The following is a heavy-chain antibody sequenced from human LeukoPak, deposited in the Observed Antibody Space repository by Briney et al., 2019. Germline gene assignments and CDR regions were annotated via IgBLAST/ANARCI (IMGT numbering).Heavy chain of an antibody. CDR3: ARLARGYSYGRGFDY. J-gene: IGHJ4*02. CDR1: GYSFTSYW. Sequence: GESPKISCKGSGYSFTSYWIGWVLQMPGKGLVWRGIIYPGDSDTRYSPSFHGQFTMSPDKSIITAYLQWSSLKASDTAMYYCARLARGYSYGRGFDYWGQGTLVTVSS. CDR2: IYPGDSDT. V-gene: IGHV5-51*01. D-gene: IGHD5-18*01.